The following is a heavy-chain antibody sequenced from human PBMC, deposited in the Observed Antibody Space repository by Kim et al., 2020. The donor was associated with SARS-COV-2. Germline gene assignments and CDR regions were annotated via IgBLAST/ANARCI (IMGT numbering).Heavy chain of an antibody. V-gene: IGHV4-61*02. CDR1: GGSISSGSYY. J-gene: IGHJ5*02. CDR2: IYTSGST. CDR3: AREPPGNWFDP. Sequence: SETLSLTCTVSGGSISSGSYYWSWIRQPAGKGLEWIGRIYTSGSTNYNPSLKSRVTISADTSKNQFSLKLSSVTAADTAVYYCAREPPGNWFDPCGQGTLVTVSS.